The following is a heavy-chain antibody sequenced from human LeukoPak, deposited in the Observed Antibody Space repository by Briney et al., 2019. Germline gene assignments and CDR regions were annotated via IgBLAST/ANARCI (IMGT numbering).Heavy chain of an antibody. CDR3: AKWSGIAAAGTEFFDY. V-gene: IGHV3-23*01. CDR2: ISGSGGST. CDR1: GFTFSSYA. J-gene: IGHJ4*02. Sequence: GGSLRLSCAASGFTFSSYAMSWVRQAPGKGPEWVSAISGSGGSTYYADSVKGRFTISRDNSKNTLYLQMNSLRAEDTAVYYCAKWSGIAAAGTEFFDYWGQGTLVTVSS. D-gene: IGHD6-13*01.